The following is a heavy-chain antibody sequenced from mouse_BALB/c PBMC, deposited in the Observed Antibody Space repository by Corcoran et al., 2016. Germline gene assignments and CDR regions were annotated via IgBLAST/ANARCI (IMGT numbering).Heavy chain of an antibody. CDR1: GYTFTEYT. J-gene: IGHJ3*01. CDR3: ARERYDYSFAY. Sequence: EVQLQQSGPELVKPGASVKISCKTSGYTFTEYTMHWVKQSHGKSREWIGGINPNIGGTSYNQKFKGKATLTVDKASSTAYMELRSLTSEDSAVYYCARERYDYSFAYWGQGTLVTVSA. V-gene: IGHV1-18*01. D-gene: IGHD2-4*01. CDR2: INPNIGGT.